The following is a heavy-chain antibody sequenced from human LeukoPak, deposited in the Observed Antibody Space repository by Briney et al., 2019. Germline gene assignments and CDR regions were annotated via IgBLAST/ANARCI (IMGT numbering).Heavy chain of an antibody. Sequence: GGSLRLSCAASGFTFSSYSMNWVRQAPGKGLEWVSYISSSSSTIYYADSVRGRFTISRDNAENSLYLQMNSLRGEDTAIYYCAKTGDRDYWGRGTLVTVSS. CDR3: AKTGDRDY. CDR1: GFTFSSYS. V-gene: IGHV3-48*04. J-gene: IGHJ4*02. CDR2: ISSSSSTI. D-gene: IGHD7-27*01.